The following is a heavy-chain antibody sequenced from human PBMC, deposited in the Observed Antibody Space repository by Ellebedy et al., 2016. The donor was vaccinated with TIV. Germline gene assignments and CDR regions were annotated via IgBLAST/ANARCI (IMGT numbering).Heavy chain of an antibody. J-gene: IGHJ4*02. D-gene: IGHD1-26*01. V-gene: IGHV1-46*04. CDR2: INPSGGST. CDR3: ARESSGRYIPLVY. CDR1: GYTFTSYY. Sequence: AASVKVSCKASGYTFTSYYMHWVRQAPGQGLEWMGKINPSGGSTNYAQKLQGRVTMTRDTSTSTVYMELSSLRSEDTAVYYCARESSGRYIPLVYWGQGTLVTVSS.